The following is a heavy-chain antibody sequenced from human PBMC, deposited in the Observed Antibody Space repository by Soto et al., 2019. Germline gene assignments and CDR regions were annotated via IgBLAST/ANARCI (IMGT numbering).Heavy chain of an antibody. J-gene: IGHJ5*02. V-gene: IGHV4-31*03. Sequence: QLQLQESGPGLVEPSQTLSLTCTISNGSVNRGGYYWSWIRQHPGKGLEWVGYMSYTGNTYYSPSLKSRVTISVDTSKTRLSLRLSSVTAADTAIYYCARARVISSRNWFHPWGQGTLVTVSS. CDR1: NGSVNRGGYY. CDR2: MSYTGNT. D-gene: IGHD6-6*01. CDR3: ARARVISSRNWFHP.